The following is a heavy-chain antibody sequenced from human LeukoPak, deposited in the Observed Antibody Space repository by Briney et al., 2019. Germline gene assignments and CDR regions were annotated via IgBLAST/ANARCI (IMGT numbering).Heavy chain of an antibody. CDR3: ARAVGAMPEDDAFDI. Sequence: GGSLRLSCAASGFTFSSYAMHWVRQAPGKGLEWVAVISYDGSNKYYADSVKGRFTIPRDNSKNTLYLQMNSLRAEDTAVYYCARAVGAMPEDDAFDIWGQGTMVTVSS. CDR2: ISYDGSNK. J-gene: IGHJ3*02. CDR1: GFTFSSYA. D-gene: IGHD1-26*01. V-gene: IGHV3-30-3*01.